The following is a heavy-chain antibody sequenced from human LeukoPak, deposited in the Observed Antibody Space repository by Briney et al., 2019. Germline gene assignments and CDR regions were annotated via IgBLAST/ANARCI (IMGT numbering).Heavy chain of an antibody. CDR1: GFTFSTYG. D-gene: IGHD4-17*01. CDR3: ANGGDYGPFNY. Sequence: PGGSLRLSCAASGFTFSTYGMHWVRQAPGRWLEWVAFIMYDGSNKYYADLVKGRFILSRDNSKNTLYLQMNSLRLEDTAVYYCANGGDYGPFNYWGQGTLVTVSS. CDR2: IMYDGSNK. J-gene: IGHJ4*02. V-gene: IGHV3-30*02.